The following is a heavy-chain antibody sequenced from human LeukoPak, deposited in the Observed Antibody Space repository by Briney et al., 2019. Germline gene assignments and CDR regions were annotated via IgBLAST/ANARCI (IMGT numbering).Heavy chain of an antibody. D-gene: IGHD2-15*01. Sequence: PSETLSLTCTVSGGSISTYYWSWIRQPPGKELVWIGYIYYSGSTNYNPSLTSRVTISVDTSRNQFYLKLSSVTAADTAAYYCARGYCSGGSCRNFFDPWGQGTLVTVPS. CDR2: IYYSGST. J-gene: IGHJ5*02. CDR3: ARGYCSGGSCRNFFDP. CDR1: GGSISTYY. V-gene: IGHV4-59*01.